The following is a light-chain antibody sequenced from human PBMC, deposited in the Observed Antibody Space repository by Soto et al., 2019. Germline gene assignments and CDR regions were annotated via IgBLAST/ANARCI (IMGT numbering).Light chain of an antibody. J-gene: IGKJ5*01. CDR1: QTISSW. CDR2: KAS. CDR3: QQANSFPIT. Sequence: DIQMTQSPSTLSGSVGDRVTITCLASQTISSWLAWYQQKPGKAPKLLIYKASTLKSGVPSRFSGSGSGTDFTLTISSLQPEDVATYYCQQANSFPITFGQGTRLEIK. V-gene: IGKV1-5*03.